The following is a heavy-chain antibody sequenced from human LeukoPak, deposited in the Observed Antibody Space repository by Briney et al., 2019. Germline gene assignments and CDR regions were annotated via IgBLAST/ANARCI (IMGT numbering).Heavy chain of an antibody. Sequence: PGGSLRLSCAASGFTFSSYWMSWVRQAPGKGLEWVANIKQDGSEKYYVDSVKGRFTISRDNAKNSLYLQMNSLRAEDTAVYYCARDRSGDYGSYLDYWGQGTLVTVSS. J-gene: IGHJ4*02. CDR2: IKQDGSEK. CDR1: GFTFSSYW. D-gene: IGHD3-16*02. V-gene: IGHV3-7*01. CDR3: ARDRSGDYGSYLDY.